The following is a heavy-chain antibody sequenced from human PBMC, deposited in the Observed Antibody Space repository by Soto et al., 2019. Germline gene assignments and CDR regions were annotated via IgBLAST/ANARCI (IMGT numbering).Heavy chain of an antibody. V-gene: IGHV3-15*01. D-gene: IGHD1-1*01. J-gene: IGHJ3*02. CDR3: TTTGTGTDAFDI. CDR2: IKSKTDGGTT. Sequence: GGSLRLSCAASGFTFSNAWMSWVRQAPGKGLEWVGRIKSKTDGGTTDYAAPVKGRFTISRDDSKSTLYLQMNSLKTEDTAVYYGTTTGTGTDAFDIWGQGTMVTVSS. CDR1: GFTFSNAW.